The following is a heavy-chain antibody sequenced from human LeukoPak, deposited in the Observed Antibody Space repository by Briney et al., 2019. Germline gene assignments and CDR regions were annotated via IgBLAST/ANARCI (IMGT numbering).Heavy chain of an antibody. CDR3: ARKGEWLLSDAFDI. D-gene: IGHD3-3*01. CDR2: INHSGST. J-gene: IGHJ3*02. V-gene: IGHV4-34*01. Sequence: PSETLSLTCAAYGGSFSGYYWSWIRQPPGKGLEWIGEINHSGSTNYNPSLKSRVTISVDTSKNQFSLKLSSVTAADTAVYYCARKGEWLLSDAFDIWGQGTMVTVSS. CDR1: GGSFSGYY.